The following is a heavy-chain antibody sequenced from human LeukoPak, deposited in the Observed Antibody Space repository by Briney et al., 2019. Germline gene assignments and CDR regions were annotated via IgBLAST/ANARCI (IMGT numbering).Heavy chain of an antibody. CDR3: ARDRHYDILTGYSHHFDY. Sequence: GGSLRLSCAASGFTFSSYGMSWVRQAPGKGLEWVSAISGSGGSTYYADSVKGRFTISRDNSKNTLYLQMNSLRAEDTAVYYCARDRHYDILTGYSHHFDYWGQGTLVTVSS. V-gene: IGHV3-23*01. CDR1: GFTFSSYG. D-gene: IGHD3-9*01. J-gene: IGHJ4*02. CDR2: ISGSGGST.